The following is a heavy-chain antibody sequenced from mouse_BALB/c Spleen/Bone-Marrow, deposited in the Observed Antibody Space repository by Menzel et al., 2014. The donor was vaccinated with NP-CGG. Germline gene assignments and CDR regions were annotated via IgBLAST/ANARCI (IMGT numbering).Heavy chain of an antibody. J-gene: IGHJ4*01. CDR3: ARDGNYRYAMDY. V-gene: IGHV1S81*02. D-gene: IGHD2-1*01. Sequence: QVQLQQSGDELVKPGASVKLSCMASGFTFTSYWIHWVKQRPGQGPEWIGEINPSNGRTNYNEKFKSKATLTEDKSSSXAYMQLSSLTSEDSAVYYCARDGNYRYAMDYWVQGTSVTVSP. CDR2: INPSNGRT. CDR1: GFTFTSYW.